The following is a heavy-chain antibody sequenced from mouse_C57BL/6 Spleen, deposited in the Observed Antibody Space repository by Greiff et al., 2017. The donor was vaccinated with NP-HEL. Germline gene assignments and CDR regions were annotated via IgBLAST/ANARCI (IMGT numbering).Heavy chain of an antibody. V-gene: IGHV8-12*01. D-gene: IGHD2-10*02. CDR3: ARSGGYGNYAWFAY. CDR1: GFSLSTSGMG. CDR2: IYWDDDK. J-gene: IGHJ3*01. Sequence: VKLMESGPGILQSSQTLSLTCSFSGFSLSTSGMGVSWIRQPSGKGLEWLAHIYWDDDKRYNPSLKSRLTISKDTSRNQVFLKITSVDTADTATYYCARSGGYGNYAWFAYWGQGTLVTVSA.